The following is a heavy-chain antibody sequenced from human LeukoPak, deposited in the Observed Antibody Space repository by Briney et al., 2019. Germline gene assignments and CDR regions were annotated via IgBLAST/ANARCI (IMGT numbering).Heavy chain of an antibody. D-gene: IGHD3-10*01. CDR1: GFTFSSYG. CDR2: ISSSSSYI. V-gene: IGHV3-21*01. Sequence: PGGSLRLSCAASGFTFSSYGMHWVRQAPGKGLEWVSSISSSSSYIYYADSVKGRFTISRDNAKNSLYLQMNSLRAEDTAVYYCARAYGSGTLDWFDPWGQGTLVTVSS. CDR3: ARAYGSGTLDWFDP. J-gene: IGHJ5*02.